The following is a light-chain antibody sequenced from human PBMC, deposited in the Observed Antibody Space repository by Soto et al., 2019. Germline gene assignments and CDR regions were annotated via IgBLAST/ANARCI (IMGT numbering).Light chain of an antibody. J-gene: IGKJ5*01. CDR3: QQYGSSPIT. CDR2: GAS. CDR1: QSVSSN. Sequence: EIVMTQSAATLSVSPGERATLSCRASQSVSSNLAWYQQKPGQAPRLLIYGASTRATGIPARFSGSGSGTEFTLTISRLEPEDFAVYYCQQYGSSPITFGQGTRLEIK. V-gene: IGKV3-15*01.